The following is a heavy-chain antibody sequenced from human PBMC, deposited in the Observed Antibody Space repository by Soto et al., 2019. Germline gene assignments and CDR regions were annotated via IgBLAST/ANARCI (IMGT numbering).Heavy chain of an antibody. V-gene: IGHV4-4*02. D-gene: IGHD1-1*01. Sequence: QVQLQESGPGLVKPSGTLSLTCAVSGGSISSSNWWSWVRQHPGKGLEWIGEIYHSGSTNYNPSLKSLVTISVDKSKNQFSLKLSSVTAADTAVYYCAILWNAFIREDGMDVWGQGTTVTVSS. CDR3: AILWNAFIREDGMDV. CDR2: IYHSGST. J-gene: IGHJ6*02. CDR1: GGSISSSNW.